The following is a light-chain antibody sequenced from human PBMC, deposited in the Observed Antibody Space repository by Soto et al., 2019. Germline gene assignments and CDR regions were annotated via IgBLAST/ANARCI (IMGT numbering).Light chain of an antibody. CDR3: QQYGSSPPVK. V-gene: IGKV1-39*01. CDR2: TAS. CDR1: QTISSY. J-gene: IGKJ1*01. Sequence: IQMTHSPSSLSASVGDRVTITCRASQTISSYLNWYQQKPGKAPKLLMYTASTLQSGVPSRFSGSGSGTDFTLTISSLQPDDFATYYRQQYGSSPPVKFGQGTKVDIK.